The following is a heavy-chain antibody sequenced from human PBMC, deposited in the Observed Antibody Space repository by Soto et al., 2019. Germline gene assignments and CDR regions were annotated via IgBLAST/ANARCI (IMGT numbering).Heavy chain of an antibody. Sequence: VASVKVSCKASGYTFTSYDINWVRQATGQGLEWMGWMSPNSGNTGYAQKLQGRVTMTRNTSTSTAYMELRSLRSDDTAVYYCASGYDFWSGYPNFDNWGQGTLVTVSS. CDR2: MSPNSGNT. V-gene: IGHV1-8*01. CDR1: GYTFTSYD. J-gene: IGHJ4*02. D-gene: IGHD3-3*01. CDR3: ASGYDFWSGYPNFDN.